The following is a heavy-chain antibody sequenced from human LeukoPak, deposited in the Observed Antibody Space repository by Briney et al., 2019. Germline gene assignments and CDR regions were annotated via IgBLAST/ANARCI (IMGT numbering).Heavy chain of an antibody. V-gene: IGHV1-69*06. D-gene: IGHD3-10*01. CDR2: IIPIFGTA. CDR3: ARGGELLWFGEFDWFDP. J-gene: IGHJ5*02. CDR1: GGTFSSYA. Sequence: RASVKVSCKASGGTFSSYAISWVRQAPGQGLEWMGGIIPIFGTANYAQKFQGRVTITADKSTSTAYMELRSLRSDDTAVYYCARGGELLWFGEFDWFDPWGQGTLVTVSS.